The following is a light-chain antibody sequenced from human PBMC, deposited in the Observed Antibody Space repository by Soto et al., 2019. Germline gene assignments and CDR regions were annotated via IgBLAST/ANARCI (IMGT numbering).Light chain of an antibody. CDR3: QESYSKPLA. J-gene: IGKJ4*01. V-gene: IGKV1-39*01. CDR1: QNINIF. Sequence: DIQVTQSIWSLFAPVRDTVSITCWTSQNINIFLNWYQQKPGRAPMVVISAASNLESGVPSRFSGRGSGTEFTLTISNLQPGDSALYFCQESYSKPLAFGGGTKV. CDR2: AAS.